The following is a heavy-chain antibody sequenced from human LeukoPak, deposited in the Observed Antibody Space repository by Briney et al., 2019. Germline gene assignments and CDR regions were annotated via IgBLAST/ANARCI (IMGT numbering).Heavy chain of an antibody. V-gene: IGHV3-23*01. D-gene: IGHD1-1*01. CDR1: GFTFSTYA. Sequence: GGSLRLSCAASGFTFSTYAMSWVRQAPGKGLEWVSTVSGNCASTYYADSVKGRFTISRDNSKNTLYLQMNSLRAEDTALYYCARDPGYTIYYFDYWGQGTLVTVSS. J-gene: IGHJ4*02. CDR2: VSGNCAST. CDR3: ARDPGYTIYYFDY.